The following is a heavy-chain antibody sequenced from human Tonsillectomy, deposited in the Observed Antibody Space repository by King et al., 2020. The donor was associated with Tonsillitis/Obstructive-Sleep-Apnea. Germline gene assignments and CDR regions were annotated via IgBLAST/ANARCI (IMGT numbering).Heavy chain of an antibody. Sequence: VQLVESGGGLVKPGGSLRLSCAASGFAFHYYTLEWVRQVPGKGLEWVSSIDGTGNHIYYADSVKGRFTVSRDNTKNALYLQMTSLRAEDTALYYCTRALSTAYLDSWGQGTLVTVSS. CDR1: GFAFHYYT. CDR3: TRALSTAYLDS. V-gene: IGHV3-21*01. J-gene: IGHJ4*02. CDR2: IDGTGNHI.